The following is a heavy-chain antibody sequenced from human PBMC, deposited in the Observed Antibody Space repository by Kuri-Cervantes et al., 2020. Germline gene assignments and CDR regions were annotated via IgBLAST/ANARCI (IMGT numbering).Heavy chain of an antibody. Sequence: GSLRLSCTVSGVSISGYYWSWIRQTPGKGLEWIGYIYSSGGTNYNPSLKSRVTISVDTSKNQFSLNLSSVTAADTAVYYCARNPGYSSGWYSGGDYYYYMDVWGKGTTVTVSS. D-gene: IGHD6-19*01. CDR2: IYSSGGT. CDR3: ARNPGYSSGWYSGGDYYYYMDV. CDR1: GVSISGYY. V-gene: IGHV4-59*01. J-gene: IGHJ6*03.